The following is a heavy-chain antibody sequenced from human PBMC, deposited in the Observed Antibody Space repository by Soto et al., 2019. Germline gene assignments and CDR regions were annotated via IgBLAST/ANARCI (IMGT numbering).Heavy chain of an antibody. V-gene: IGHV4-4*02. J-gene: IGHJ6*02. CDR3: ASEGQSGMTGTTSDYYYGMDV. CDR2: IYHSGST. CDR1: GGSISSSNW. Sequence: SETLSLTCAVSGGSISSSNWWSWVRQPPGKGLEWIGEIYHSGSTNYNPSLKSRVTISVDKSKNQFSLKLSSVTAADTAVYYCASEGQSGMTGTTSDYYYGMDVWGQGTTVTVSS. D-gene: IGHD1-7*01.